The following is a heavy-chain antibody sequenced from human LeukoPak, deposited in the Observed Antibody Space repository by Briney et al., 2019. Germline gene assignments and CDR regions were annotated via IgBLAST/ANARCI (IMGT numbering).Heavy chain of an antibody. CDR2: ISSSSSYI. CDR3: ARDRIRGSPWFDP. D-gene: IGHD3-10*01. Sequence: GGSLRLSCAASGFTFSSYSMNWVRQAPGKGLEWVSSISSSSSYIYYADSVKGRFTISRDNSKNTLYLQMNSLRAEDTAVYYCARDRIRGSPWFDPWGQGTLVTVSS. V-gene: IGHV3-21*04. CDR1: GFTFSSYS. J-gene: IGHJ5*02.